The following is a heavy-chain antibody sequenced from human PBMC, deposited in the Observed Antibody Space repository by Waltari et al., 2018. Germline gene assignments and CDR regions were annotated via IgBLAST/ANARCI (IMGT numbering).Heavy chain of an antibody. J-gene: IGHJ1*01. Sequence: QVQLQESGPGLVKPSQTLSLTCTVSGGSISSGDYYWSWIRQPPGKGLEWVSVIYTSGSTYYADSVKGRFTISRDISKNTLYLQMNSLRGEDTAVYYCARDGGLHYDSSGSSEYLQDWGQGTLVTVSS. CDR2: IYTSGST. CDR1: GGSISSGDYY. D-gene: IGHD3-22*01. CDR3: ARDGGLHYDSSGSSEYLQD. V-gene: IGHV4-30-4*08.